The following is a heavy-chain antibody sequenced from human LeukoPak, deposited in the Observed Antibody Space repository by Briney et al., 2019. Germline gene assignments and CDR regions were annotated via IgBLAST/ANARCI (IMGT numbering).Heavy chain of an antibody. CDR2: ISSSSSYI. Sequence: EGSLRLSCAASGFTFSSYSMNWVRQAPGKGLEWVSSISSSSSYIYYADSVKGRFTISRDNAKNSLYLQMNSLRAEDTAVYYCAKYPGIAAAGTTSDFDYWGQGTLVTVSS. CDR3: AKYPGIAAAGTTSDFDY. CDR1: GFTFSSYS. V-gene: IGHV3-21*01. J-gene: IGHJ4*02. D-gene: IGHD6-13*01.